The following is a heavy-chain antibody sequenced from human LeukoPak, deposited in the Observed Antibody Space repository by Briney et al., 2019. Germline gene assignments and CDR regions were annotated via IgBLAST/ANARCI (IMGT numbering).Heavy chain of an antibody. CDR1: GGSFSGYY. V-gene: IGHV4-34*01. CDR2: INHSGST. CDR3: ARVRRRYYPLDY. Sequence: SETLSLTCAVYGGSFSGYYWSWIRQPPGKGLEWIGEINHSGSTNYNPSLKSRVTISVDTSKNQFSLKLSSVTAADTAVYYCARVRRRYYPLDYWGQGTLVTVSS. J-gene: IGHJ4*02. D-gene: IGHD1-26*01.